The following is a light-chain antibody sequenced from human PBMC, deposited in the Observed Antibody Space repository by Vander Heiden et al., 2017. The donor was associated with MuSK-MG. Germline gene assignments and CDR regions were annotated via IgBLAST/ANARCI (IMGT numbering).Light chain of an antibody. CDR2: YDA. CDR1: DIRTQS. Sequence: SSVLTQPPSVSVAPGPTAKLTCGGSDIRTQSVHWYQQKPGQAPALLIYYDADRAAGIPKRFFGSKSGNTATLTISRVEAGDEADYIRQGGERNDHPVFGGGTKLTVL. J-gene: IGLJ3*02. V-gene: IGLV3-21*01. CDR3: QGGERNDHPV.